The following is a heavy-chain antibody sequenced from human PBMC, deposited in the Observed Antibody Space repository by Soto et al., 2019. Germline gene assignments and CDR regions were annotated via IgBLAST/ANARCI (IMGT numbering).Heavy chain of an antibody. CDR2: IYYSGTT. V-gene: IGHV4-30-4*01. CDR3: ARAGSMFCGGGGDCYSWVFDY. CDR1: GGSISSGDYY. Sequence: QVQLQESGPGLVKPSQTLSLTCTVSGGSISSGDYYWSWIRQPPGKGLEWIGYIYYSGTTYYNPSLKSRVTISVDTSKNQFSPRLSSVTAADAAVYYCARAGSMFCGGGGDCYSWVFDYWGQGTLVTVSS. J-gene: IGHJ4*02. D-gene: IGHD2-21*02.